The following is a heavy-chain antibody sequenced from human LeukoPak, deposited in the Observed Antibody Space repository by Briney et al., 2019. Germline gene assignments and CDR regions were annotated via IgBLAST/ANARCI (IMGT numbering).Heavy chain of an antibody. V-gene: IGHV3-30*03. CDR2: ISYDGSNK. D-gene: IGHD5-12*01. CDR3: ARRAATIRFRPNNEKRIYYFDY. Sequence: PGRSLRLSCAASGFTFSSYGMHWVRQAPGKGLEWVAVISYDGSNKYYADSVKGRFTISRDNSKNTLYLQMNSLRAEDTAVYYCARRAATIRFRPNNEKRIYYFDYWGQGTLVTVSS. CDR1: GFTFSSYG. J-gene: IGHJ4*02.